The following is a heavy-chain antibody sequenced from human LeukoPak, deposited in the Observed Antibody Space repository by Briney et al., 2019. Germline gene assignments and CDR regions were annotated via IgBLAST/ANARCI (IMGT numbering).Heavy chain of an antibody. CDR1: GYTFTSYG. Sequence: GASVKVSCKASGYTFTSYGISWVRQAPGQGLEWMGWISAYNGNTNYAQKLQGRVTMTTDTSTSTAHMELRSLRSDDTAVYYCARDKEGYCSSTSCSRGDNWFDPWGQGTLVTVSS. D-gene: IGHD2-2*01. CDR3: ARDKEGYCSSTSCSRGDNWFDP. J-gene: IGHJ5*02. CDR2: ISAYNGNT. V-gene: IGHV1-18*01.